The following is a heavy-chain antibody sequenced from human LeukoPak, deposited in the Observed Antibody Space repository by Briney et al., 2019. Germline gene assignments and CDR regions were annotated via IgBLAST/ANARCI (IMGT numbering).Heavy chain of an antibody. CDR3: VKDHMSSPVTYGYSFDS. CDR2: ISGSGVST. J-gene: IGHJ4*02. Sequence: GGSLRLSCAASGFTFNIYAMNWVRQAPGKGLEWVAAISGSGVSTRDADSVKGRFTISRDNSKNTLYLQMSSLRAEDTAVYYCVKDHMSSPVTYGYSFDSWGQGTLVTVSS. CDR1: GFTFNIYA. V-gene: IGHV3-23*01. D-gene: IGHD5-18*01.